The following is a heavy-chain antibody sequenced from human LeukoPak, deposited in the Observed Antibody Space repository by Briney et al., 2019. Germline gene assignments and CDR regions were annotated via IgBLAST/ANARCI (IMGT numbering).Heavy chain of an antibody. CDR1: GFIFSNYA. CDR2: ISGSSYTT. J-gene: IGHJ4*02. Sequence: GGSLRLSCAASGFIFSNYAMGWVRLAPGKGLEWVSSISGSSYTTYYADSVKGRFTISRDNAKNSLYLQMNSLRAEDTAVYYCARVRYSSSWFFDYWGQGTLVTVSS. D-gene: IGHD6-13*01. CDR3: ARVRYSSSWFFDY. V-gene: IGHV3-23*01.